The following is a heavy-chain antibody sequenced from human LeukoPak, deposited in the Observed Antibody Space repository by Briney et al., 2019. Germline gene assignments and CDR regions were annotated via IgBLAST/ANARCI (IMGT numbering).Heavy chain of an antibody. CDR2: IYPGDSDT. D-gene: IGHD6-13*01. Sequence: PGESLKISCKGSGYSFTSYWIGWVRQMPGKGLEWMGIIYPGDSDTRYSPSFQGQVTISADKSISTAYLQWSSLKASDTAMYYCARPIVSGSSWPDAFDIWGQGTMVTVSS. V-gene: IGHV5-51*01. CDR3: ARPIVSGSSWPDAFDI. J-gene: IGHJ3*02. CDR1: GYSFTSYW.